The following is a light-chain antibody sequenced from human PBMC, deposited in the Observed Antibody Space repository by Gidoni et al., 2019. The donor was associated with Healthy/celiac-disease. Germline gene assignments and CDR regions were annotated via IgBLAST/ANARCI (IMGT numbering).Light chain of an antibody. CDR1: QGISSY. CDR2: AAS. Sequence: DIQLTQSPSFLSASVGDRVTITCRASQGISSYLAWYQQKPGKAPKLLIYAASTLQSGVPSRFCGSGSGTEFTLTISSLQPEDFATYYCQQLNSYPQTFGQGTKVEIK. V-gene: IGKV1-9*01. J-gene: IGKJ1*01. CDR3: QQLNSYPQT.